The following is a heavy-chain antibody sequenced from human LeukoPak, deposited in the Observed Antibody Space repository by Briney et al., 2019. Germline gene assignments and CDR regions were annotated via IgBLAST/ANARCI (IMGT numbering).Heavy chain of an antibody. Sequence: HPGGSLRPSCVASGFTLSSYAMSWVRQAPGKGLEWVSAISGSGGSTYYADSVKGRFTISRDNSKNTLYLQMNSLRAEDTAVYYCAKDPYDSSGYYTFDYWGQGTLVTVSS. CDR1: GFTLSSYA. V-gene: IGHV3-23*01. D-gene: IGHD3-22*01. CDR2: ISGSGGST. CDR3: AKDPYDSSGYYTFDY. J-gene: IGHJ4*02.